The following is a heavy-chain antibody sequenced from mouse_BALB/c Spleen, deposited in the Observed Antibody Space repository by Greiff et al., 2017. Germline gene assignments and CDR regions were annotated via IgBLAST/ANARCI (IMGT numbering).Heavy chain of an antibody. CDR2: IWAGGST. V-gene: IGHV2-9*02. J-gene: IGHJ4*01. D-gene: IGHD2-2*01. CDR3: ARHGYLYAMDY. Sequence: QVQLKQSGPGLVAPSQSLSITCTVSGFSLTSYGVHWVRQPPGKGLEWLGVIWAGGSTNYNSALMSRLSISKDNSKSQVFLKMNSLQTDDTAMYYCARHGYLYAMDYWGQGTSVTVSS. CDR1: GFSLTSYG.